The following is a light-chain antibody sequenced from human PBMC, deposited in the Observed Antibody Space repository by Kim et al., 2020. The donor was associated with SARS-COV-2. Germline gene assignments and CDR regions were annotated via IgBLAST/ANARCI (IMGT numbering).Light chain of an antibody. CDR1: QSVSSNY. CDR3: QQYGSSPWT. CDR2: DIS. J-gene: IGKJ1*01. Sequence: EIVLTQSPATLSLSPGEGATLSCGASQSVSSNYSAWYQQKPGLAPRLLIYDISNSAASIPGRFSGSASGAYFTLTISRLEPEDSAVYCRQQYGSSPWTFGQGTKVDIK. V-gene: IGKV3D-20*01.